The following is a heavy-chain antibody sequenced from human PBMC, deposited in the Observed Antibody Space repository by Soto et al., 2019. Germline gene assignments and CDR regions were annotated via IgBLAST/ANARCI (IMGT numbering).Heavy chain of an antibody. D-gene: IGHD6-6*01. V-gene: IGHV4-59*01. CDR1: GGTSSSYG. CDR3: ARAEIENSSSYYWFDS. CDR2: IYYSGNT. J-gene: IGHJ5*01. Sequence: LVPQRLTWTVSGGTSSSYGGSWIRQPPGKGLEWIGYIYYSGNTDYNPSLKSRVSISVDTSKNQVSLKLSSMTAADTAVYYCARAEIENSSSYYWFDSWGQGALVTVSS.